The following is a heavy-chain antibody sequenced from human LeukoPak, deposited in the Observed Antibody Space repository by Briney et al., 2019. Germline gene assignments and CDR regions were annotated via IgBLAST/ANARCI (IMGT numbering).Heavy chain of an antibody. Sequence: ASVKVSCKASGYTFTDYYMHWVRQAPGQGLEWIGWINPHSGGTYYAQKFQGRVTMTRDTSISTAYMELSRLRSDDSAVYYCARFDQVSETAGGYWGQGTLVTVSS. V-gene: IGHV1-2*02. D-gene: IGHD5/OR15-5a*01. J-gene: IGHJ4*02. CDR3: ARFDQVSETAGGY. CDR2: INPHSGGT. CDR1: GYTFTDYY.